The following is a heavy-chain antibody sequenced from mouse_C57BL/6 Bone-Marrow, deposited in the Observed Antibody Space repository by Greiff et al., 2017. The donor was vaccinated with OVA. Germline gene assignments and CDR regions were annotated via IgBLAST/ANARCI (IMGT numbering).Heavy chain of an antibody. D-gene: IGHD2-3*01. V-gene: IGHV1-15*01. Sequence: QVQLQQSGAELVRPGASVTLSCKASGYTFTDYEMHWVKQTPVHGLEWIGAIDPETGGTAYNQKFKGKAILTADKSSSTAYMELRSLTSEDSAVYYCTRGYYHYFDYWGQGTTLTVSS. CDR3: TRGYYHYFDY. J-gene: IGHJ2*01. CDR2: IDPETGGT. CDR1: GYTFTDYE.